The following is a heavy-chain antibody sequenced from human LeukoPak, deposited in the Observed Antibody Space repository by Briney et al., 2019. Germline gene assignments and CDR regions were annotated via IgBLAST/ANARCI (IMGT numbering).Heavy chain of an antibody. V-gene: IGHV4-39*01. J-gene: IGHJ5*02. Sequence: SETLSLTCTVSGGSISSSSYYWGWIRQPPGKGLEWIGSIYYSGSTYYNPSLKSRVTISVDTSKNQFSLKLSSVTAADTAVYYCARSPTVVTPGGNWFDPWAREPWSPSPQ. D-gene: IGHD4-23*01. CDR3: ARSPTVVTPGGNWFDP. CDR2: IYYSGST. CDR1: GGSISSSSYY.